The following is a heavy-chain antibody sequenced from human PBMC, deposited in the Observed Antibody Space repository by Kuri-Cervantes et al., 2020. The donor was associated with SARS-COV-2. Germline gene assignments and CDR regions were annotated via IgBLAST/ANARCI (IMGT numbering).Heavy chain of an antibody. D-gene: IGHD3-3*02. CDR1: GGTFSSYA. V-gene: IGHV1-69*13. CDR2: IIPIFGTA. CDR3: TTDRGPLAPLSN. Sequence: SVKVSCKASGGTFSSYAIRWVRQALGQGLEWMGGIIPIFGTANYAQKFQGRVTITADESTSTAYMELSSLRSEDTAVYYCTTDRGPLAPLSNWGQGTLVTVSS. J-gene: IGHJ4*02.